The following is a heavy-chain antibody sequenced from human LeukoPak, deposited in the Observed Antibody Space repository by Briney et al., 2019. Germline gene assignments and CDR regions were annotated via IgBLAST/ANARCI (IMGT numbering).Heavy chain of an antibody. CDR1: GFTVSSNY. Sequence: GGSLRLSCAASGFTVSSNYMSWVRQAPGKGLEWVSVIYSGGSTYYADSVKGRFTISRDNSKNTLYLQMNSLRAEDTAVYYCARGESIAVAAFDYWGQGTLVTVSS. CDR2: IYSGGST. D-gene: IGHD6-19*01. CDR3: ARGESIAVAAFDY. V-gene: IGHV3-53*01. J-gene: IGHJ4*02.